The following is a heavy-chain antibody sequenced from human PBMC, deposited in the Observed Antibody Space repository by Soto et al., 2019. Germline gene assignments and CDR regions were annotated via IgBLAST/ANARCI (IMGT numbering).Heavy chain of an antibody. V-gene: IGHV3-11*01. D-gene: IGHD2-15*01. CDR2: ISSSGSTI. J-gene: IGHJ4*02. Sequence: GGSLRLSCAASGFTLSDYYMSWIRQAPGKGLEWVSYISSSGSTIYYADSVKGRFTISRDNAKNSLYLQMNSLRAEDTAVYYCARDTSRVAGPEFDYWGQGTLVTVSS. CDR1: GFTLSDYY. CDR3: ARDTSRVAGPEFDY.